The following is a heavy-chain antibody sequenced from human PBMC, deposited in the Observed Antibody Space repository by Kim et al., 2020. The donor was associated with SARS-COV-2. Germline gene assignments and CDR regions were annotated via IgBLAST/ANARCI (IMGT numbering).Heavy chain of an antibody. D-gene: IGHD6-19*01. CDR1: GGSISSSSYY. J-gene: IGHJ4*02. V-gene: IGHV4-39*01. CDR3: ARRAYSSGWYIDY. Sequence: SETLSLTCTVSGGSISSSSYYWGWIRQPPGKGLEWIGSIYYSGSTYYNPSLKSRVTISVDTSKNQFSLKLSSVTAADTAVYYCARRAYSSGWYIDYWGQGTLVTVSS. CDR2: IYYSGST.